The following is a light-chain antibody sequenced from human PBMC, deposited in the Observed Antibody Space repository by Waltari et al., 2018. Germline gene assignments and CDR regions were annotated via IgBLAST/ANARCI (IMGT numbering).Light chain of an antibody. CDR3: CSYAGSTLV. V-gene: IGLV2-23*01. CDR2: EGS. Sequence: QSALTQPASVSGSPGQSITISCTGTSSDVGNSDLVSWYQQHPCKVPKLIIYEGSKRTSGVSNRFSGSKSGSTASLTISGLQAEDEADYYCCSYAGSTLVFGGGTKLTVL. CDR1: SSDVGNSDL. J-gene: IGLJ3*02.